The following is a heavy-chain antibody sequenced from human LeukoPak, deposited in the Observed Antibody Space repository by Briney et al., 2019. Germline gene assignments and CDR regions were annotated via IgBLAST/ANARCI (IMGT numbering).Heavy chain of an antibody. D-gene: IGHD5-12*01. CDR1: GYTFTSYY. V-gene: IGHV1-18*04. CDR2: ISAYNGNT. J-gene: IGHJ4*02. Sequence: ASVKVSCKASGYTFTSYYMHWVRQAPGQGLEWMGWISAYNGNTNYAQKLQGRVTMTTDTSTSTAYMELRSLRSDDTAVYYCARSGYDLSTFDYWGQGTLVTVSS. CDR3: ARSGYDLSTFDY.